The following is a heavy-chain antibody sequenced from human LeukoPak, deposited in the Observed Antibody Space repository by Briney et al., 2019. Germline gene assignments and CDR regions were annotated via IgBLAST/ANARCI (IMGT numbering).Heavy chain of an antibody. CDR2: ISSGVHYT. V-gene: IGHV3-21*01. CDR3: ARSFCTSATCSKGYSYYVMDV. D-gene: IGHD2/OR15-2a*01. J-gene: IGHJ6*02. Sequence: GGSLRLSCAASGFTFSPYAMNWVRQAPGKGLEGVSYISSGVHYTFYADSLKGRFTVSRDNAKNSLFLQMDSLRAEDTAVYYCARSFCTSATCSKGYSYYVMDVWGQGTTVTVSS. CDR1: GFTFSPYA.